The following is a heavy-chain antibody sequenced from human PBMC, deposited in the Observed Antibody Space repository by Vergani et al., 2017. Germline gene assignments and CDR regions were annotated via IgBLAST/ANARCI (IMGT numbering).Heavy chain of an antibody. D-gene: IGHD1-26*01. J-gene: IGHJ6*02. CDR2: ISGSGGNT. CDR1: GFTFNIYA. Sequence: EVQLLESGGGLVQPGGSLRLSCAASGFTFNIYAMSWVRQAPGKGLEWVSAISGSGGNTYYADSGKGRFTISRDNSKNTLFLQMISLRAEDTAVYYCANFRGRYSPAFYFYGLDVWGQGTTVTVSS. V-gene: IGHV3-23*01. CDR3: ANFRGRYSPAFYFYGLDV.